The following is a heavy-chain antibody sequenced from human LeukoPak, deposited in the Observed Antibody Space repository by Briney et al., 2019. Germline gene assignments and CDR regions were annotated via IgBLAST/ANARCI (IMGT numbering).Heavy chain of an antibody. CDR2: VHFSGST. CDR3: AGEGEIRADSGGSHY. J-gene: IGHJ4*01. D-gene: IGHD3-22*01. Sequence: SETLSLTCTVSSPSVSSHHCSWVWQPAGKGLEWVGRVHFSGSTNYNPSLRSRVAISLDKSKNELSLTLKSVSAADTAVYFCAGEGEIRADSGGSHYWRRGVLVTVSS. CDR1: SPSVSSHH. V-gene: IGHV4-4*07.